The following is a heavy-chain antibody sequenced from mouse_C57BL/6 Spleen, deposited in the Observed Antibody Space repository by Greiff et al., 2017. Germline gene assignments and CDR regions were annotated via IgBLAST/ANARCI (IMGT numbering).Heavy chain of an antibody. V-gene: IGHV14-3*01. CDR1: GFNIKNTY. J-gene: IGHJ1*03. D-gene: IGHD1-1*01. Sequence: VQLKESVAELVRPGASVKLSCTASGFNIKNTYMHWVKQRPEQGLEWIGRIDPANGNTKYAPKFQGKATITADTSSNTAYLQLSSLTSEDTAIYYCARSSSYSYWYFDVWGTGTTVTVSS. CDR2: IDPANGNT. CDR3: ARSSSYSYWYFDV.